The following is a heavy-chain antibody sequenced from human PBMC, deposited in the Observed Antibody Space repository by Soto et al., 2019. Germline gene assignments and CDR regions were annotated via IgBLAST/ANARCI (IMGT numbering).Heavy chain of an antibody. Sequence: QVQLVQSGAEVKKPGASVKVSCKASGYTFTSYYMHWVRQAPGQGLEWMGIINPSGGSTSYGQKFQGRVTMTRDTSTSTVYMELSSLRSEDTAVYYCASTYDRGGDAFDIWGQGTMVTVSS. J-gene: IGHJ3*02. V-gene: IGHV1-46*01. CDR2: INPSGGST. CDR1: GYTFTSYY. CDR3: ASTYDRGGDAFDI. D-gene: IGHD3-22*01.